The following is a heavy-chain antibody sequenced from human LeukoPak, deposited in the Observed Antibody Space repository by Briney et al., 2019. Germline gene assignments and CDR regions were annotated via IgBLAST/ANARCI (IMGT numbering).Heavy chain of an antibody. CDR1: GYSISSGYY. J-gene: IGHJ5*02. D-gene: IGHD6-19*01. Sequence: RPSETLSPTCAVSGYSISSGYYWGWIRQPPGKGLGWIGGIYHSGSTYYNPSLKSRVTISVDTSKNQFSLKVNSVTAADTAAYYCARDLLYSSGPNWFDPWGQGTLVTVSS. CDR2: IYHSGST. V-gene: IGHV4-38-2*02. CDR3: ARDLLYSSGPNWFDP.